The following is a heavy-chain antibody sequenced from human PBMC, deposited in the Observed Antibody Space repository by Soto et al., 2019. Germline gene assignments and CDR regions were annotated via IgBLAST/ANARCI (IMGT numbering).Heavy chain of an antibody. CDR1: GYTFTSYG. V-gene: IGHV1-18*01. D-gene: IGHD3-10*01. CDR3: ARANGLLWFGELTY. Sequence: ASVKVSCKASGYTFTSYGISWVRQAPGQGLEWMGWISAYNGNTNYAQKLQGRVTMTTDTSTSTAYMELRSLRSDDTAVYYCARANGLLWFGELTYWGQGTLVTVSS. CDR2: ISAYNGNT. J-gene: IGHJ4*02.